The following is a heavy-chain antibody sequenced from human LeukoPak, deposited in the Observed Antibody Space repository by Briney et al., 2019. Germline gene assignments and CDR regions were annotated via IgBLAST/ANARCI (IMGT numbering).Heavy chain of an antibody. CDR1: GFTFSSYA. D-gene: IGHD3-10*01. CDR2: ISGSGGST. Sequence: PGGSLRLSCAASGFTFSSYAMSWVRQAPGKGLEWVSAISGSGGSTYYADSVKGRFTISRDNSKNTLYLQMNSLGAEDTAVYYCAKDQGGLWFGELSRNWFDPWGQGTLVTVSS. CDR3: AKDQGGLWFGELSRNWFDP. V-gene: IGHV3-23*01. J-gene: IGHJ5*02.